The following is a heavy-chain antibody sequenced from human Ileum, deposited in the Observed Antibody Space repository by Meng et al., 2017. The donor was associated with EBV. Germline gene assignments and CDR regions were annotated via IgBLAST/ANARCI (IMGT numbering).Heavy chain of an antibody. Sequence: QGQLQEAGPVLLKPLETLPLPCYVSGGSVSSNEYHWSWIRQPPGKGLEWIGCMYDSENAKYNPSLNSRVTISIDTTRNHFVLKLTSVTAADTAVYYCAYYFVGRGGPGSWGQGTLVTVSS. CDR2: MYDSENA. J-gene: IGHJ5*02. V-gene: IGHV4-61*03. D-gene: IGHD3-9*01. CDR1: GGSVSSNEYH. CDR3: AYYFVGRGGPGS.